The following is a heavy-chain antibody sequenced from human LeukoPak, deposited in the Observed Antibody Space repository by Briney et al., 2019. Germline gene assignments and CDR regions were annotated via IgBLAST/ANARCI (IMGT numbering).Heavy chain of an antibody. CDR2: ISYGGRT. V-gene: IGHV4-59*08. J-gene: IGHJ4*02. D-gene: IGHD3-9*01. CDR3: ARHSLKRFDADFDY. CDR1: GGSISSYF. Sequence: SSETLSLTCTVSGGSISSYFWSWIRQPPGKGLEWIGYISYGGRTNYNPSLKSRVTISGDTSKYQISLKLSSVTAADTAVYYCARHSLKRFDADFDYWGQGTLVTVSS.